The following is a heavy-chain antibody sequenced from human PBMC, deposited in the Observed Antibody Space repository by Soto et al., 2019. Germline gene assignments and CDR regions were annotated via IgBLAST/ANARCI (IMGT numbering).Heavy chain of an antibody. CDR3: AARSYYDTPFDY. Sequence: ASVKVSCKASGYTFTGYYMHWVRQAPGQGLEWMGWINPNSGGTNYAQKFQGRVTMPRDTSISTAYMELSRLRSDDTAVYYCAARSYYDTPFDYWGQGTLVTVSS. CDR1: GYTFTGYY. D-gene: IGHD3-22*01. V-gene: IGHV1-2*02. J-gene: IGHJ4*02. CDR2: INPNSGGT.